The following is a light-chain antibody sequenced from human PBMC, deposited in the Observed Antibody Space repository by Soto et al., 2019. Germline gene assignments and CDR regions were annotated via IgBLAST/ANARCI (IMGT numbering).Light chain of an antibody. CDR3: QQYYSTPT. CDR2: WAS. V-gene: IGKV4-1*01. J-gene: IGKJ2*01. CDR1: QSVLYSSNNKNY. Sequence: DIVMTQSPDSLAVSLGERATINCKSSQSVLYSSNNKNYLAWYQQKPGQPPKLLIYWASTRESGVPDRFSGSGSGTDFPLTISSLQAEDVAVYYSQQYYSTPTFGQGTKLEIK.